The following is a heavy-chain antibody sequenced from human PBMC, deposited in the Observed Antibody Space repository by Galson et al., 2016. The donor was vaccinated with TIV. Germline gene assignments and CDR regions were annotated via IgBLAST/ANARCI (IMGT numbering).Heavy chain of an antibody. Sequence: ATSGFALRNYGMHWVRQAPGKGLEWLAFIRYTGTYTTYADSIQGRFTLSRDISESTLYLHMNNLRPDDTAIYYCVKDQLPYCGGDCFQPPFDSWGQGTLLTVSA. J-gene: IGHJ4*02. CDR1: GFALRNYG. CDR3: VKDQLPYCGGDCFQPPFDS. CDR2: IRYTGTYT. V-gene: IGHV3-30*02. D-gene: IGHD2-21*01.